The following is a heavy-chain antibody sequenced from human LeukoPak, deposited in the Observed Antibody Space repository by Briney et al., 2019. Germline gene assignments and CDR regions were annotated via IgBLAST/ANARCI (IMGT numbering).Heavy chain of an antibody. CDR1: GFTFSGSA. D-gene: IGHD4-17*01. Sequence: GGSLRLSCAASGFTFSGSAMHWVRQASGKGLEWVGRIRSKANSYATAYAALVKGRFTISRDDSKNTAYLQMNSLKTEDTAVYYCTRHTYGVYYFDYWGQGTLVTVSS. V-gene: IGHV3-73*01. CDR3: TRHTYGVYYFDY. J-gene: IGHJ4*02. CDR2: IRSKANSYAT.